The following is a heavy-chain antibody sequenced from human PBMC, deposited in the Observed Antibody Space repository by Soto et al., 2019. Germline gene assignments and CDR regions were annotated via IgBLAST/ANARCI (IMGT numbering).Heavy chain of an antibody. CDR3: ANAEGSRYGTEYSQH. J-gene: IGHJ1*01. V-gene: IGHV3-23*01. D-gene: IGHD6-13*01. CDR1: GITFSTYA. CDR2: IISSGGST. Sequence: EVQLLESGGGLVQPGGSLRLSCAASGITFSTYAMNWVRQAPGKGLEWVSLIISSGGSTYYADSVKGRFTISRDNSKNTVYLQMNSLRADDTAVYSCANAEGSRYGTEYSQHWGQGTLVTVSS.